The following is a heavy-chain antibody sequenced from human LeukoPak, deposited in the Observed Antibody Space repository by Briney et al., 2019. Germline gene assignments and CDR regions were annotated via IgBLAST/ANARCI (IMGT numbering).Heavy chain of an antibody. V-gene: IGHV4-61*02. CDR2: IYTSGST. CDR1: GGSISSGSYY. CDR3: ARHGAAPSYWYFDL. Sequence: SETLSLTCTVSGGSISSGSYYWSWIRQPAGKGLEWIGRIYTSGSTNYNPSLKSRVTISVDTSKNQFSLKLSSVTAADTAVYYCARHGAAPSYWYFDLWGRGTLVTVSS. D-gene: IGHD6-25*01. J-gene: IGHJ2*01.